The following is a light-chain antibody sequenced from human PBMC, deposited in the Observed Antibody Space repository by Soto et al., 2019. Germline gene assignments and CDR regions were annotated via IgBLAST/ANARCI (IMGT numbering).Light chain of an antibody. CDR2: DAS. J-gene: IGKJ2*01. CDR1: QDISNY. V-gene: IGKV1-33*01. Sequence: DIQMTQSPSSLSASVGDRVTITCQASQDISNYLNWYQQKPGKAPKLLIYDASNLETGVPSRFSGSGDGTDCTCTISSLQPEDIATYYCQEDDNLPPAFGQGTKLEIK. CDR3: QEDDNLPPA.